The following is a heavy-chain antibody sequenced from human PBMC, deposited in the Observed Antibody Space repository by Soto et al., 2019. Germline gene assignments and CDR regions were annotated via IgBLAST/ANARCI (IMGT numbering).Heavy chain of an antibody. Sequence: SVKVSCKASGGTFSSYTISWVRQAPGQGFEWMGRIIPILGIANYAQKFQGRVTITADKSTSTAYMELSSLRSEDTAVYYCARDQTGTTFYYYYYVDVWGKGTTVTV. CDR3: ARDQTGTTFYYYYYVDV. D-gene: IGHD1-1*01. J-gene: IGHJ6*03. CDR2: IIPILGIA. V-gene: IGHV1-69*04. CDR1: GGTFSSYT.